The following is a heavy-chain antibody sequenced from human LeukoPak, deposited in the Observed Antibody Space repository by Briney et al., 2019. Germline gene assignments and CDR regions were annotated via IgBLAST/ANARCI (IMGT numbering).Heavy chain of an antibody. V-gene: IGHV4-59*11. CDR2: IFSSGST. CDR3: ARATLVGYFSYFYMDV. J-gene: IGHJ6*03. Sequence: SETLSLTCFVSGDSISSHYWNWIRQPPGKGLEWIGYIFSSGSTNYNQFLNSRVTVSIDTSKNQYSLSLSSVTAADTAVYYCARATLVGYFSYFYMDVWGKGTTVTFSS. D-gene: IGHD1-26*01. CDR1: GDSISSHY.